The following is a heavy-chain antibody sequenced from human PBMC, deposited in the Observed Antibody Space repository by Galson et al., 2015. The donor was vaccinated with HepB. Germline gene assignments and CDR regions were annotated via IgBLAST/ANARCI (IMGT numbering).Heavy chain of an antibody. V-gene: IGHV3-21*01. CDR1: GFTFSSYS. CDR2: ISSSSSYI. J-gene: IGHJ6*03. Sequence: SLRLSCAASGFTFSSYSMNWVRQAPGKGLEWVSSISSSSSYIYYADSVKGRFTISRDNAKNSLYLQMNSLRAEDTAVYYCARDLDPDSSSWPLWYMDVWGKGTTVTVSS. D-gene: IGHD6-13*01. CDR3: ARDLDPDSSSWPLWYMDV.